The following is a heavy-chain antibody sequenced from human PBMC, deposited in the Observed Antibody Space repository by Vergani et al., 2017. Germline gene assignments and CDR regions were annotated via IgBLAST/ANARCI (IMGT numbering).Heavy chain of an antibody. D-gene: IGHD2-2*01. CDR1: GRSLSSGSYY. V-gene: IGHV4-61*02. CDR3: ARGGGRYCSSTSCYGAYYYYYYMDV. CDR2: LYTSGST. J-gene: IGHJ6*03. Sequence: QVQLQESCPGLVKPSQTLSLTCPVSGRSLSSGSYYWGWIRQPPGTGLEWIGRLYTSGSTHSTPALKSRRTISVITSKNQFSLKLSSVTAADTAVYYCARGGGRYCSSTSCYGAYYYYYYMDVWGKGTTVTVSS.